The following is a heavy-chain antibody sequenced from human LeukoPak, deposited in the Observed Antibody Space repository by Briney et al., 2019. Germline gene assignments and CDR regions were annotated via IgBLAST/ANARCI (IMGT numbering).Heavy chain of an antibody. CDR1: GFTFSSYW. D-gene: IGHD2-21*02. Sequence: GGSLRLSCAASGFTFSSYWMSWVRQAPGKGLEWVANIKQDGSEKYYVDSVKGRFTISRDNAKNSLYLQMNSLRAEDTAVYYCARDGDCGGDCLDYWGQGTLVTVSS. V-gene: IGHV3-7*01. J-gene: IGHJ4*02. CDR3: ARDGDCGGDCLDY. CDR2: IKQDGSEK.